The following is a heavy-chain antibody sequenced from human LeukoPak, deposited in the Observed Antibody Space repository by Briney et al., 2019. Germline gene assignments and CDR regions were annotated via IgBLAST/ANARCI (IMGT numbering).Heavy chain of an antibody. V-gene: IGHV3-7*01. CDR2: IKQDGSEK. J-gene: IGHJ6*02. CDR1: GFTFSSYW. D-gene: IGHD3-9*01. Sequence: GGSLRLSCAASGFTFSSYWMSWVRQAPGKGLEWVANIKQDGSEKYYVDSVKGRFTISRDNAKNSLYLQMNSLRAEDTAVYYCSGGAPKYDILPRVYGKDGWGQGTKVTVSS. CDR3: SGGAPKYDILPRVYGKDG.